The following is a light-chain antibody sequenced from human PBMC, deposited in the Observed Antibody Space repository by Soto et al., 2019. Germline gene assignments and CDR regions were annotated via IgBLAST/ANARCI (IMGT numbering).Light chain of an antibody. CDR2: DAS. CDR1: RSISNW. V-gene: IGKV1-5*01. J-gene: IGKJ1*01. CDR3: QQYSLSWT. Sequence: DVHINQNPSTLSASVGDRVTITFRASRSISNWLAWYQLKSGKAPKLLIYDASSLKSGVPSRFSGSGSGTEFTLTISSLQPDDFATYYCQQYSLSWTFGRGTKVDIK.